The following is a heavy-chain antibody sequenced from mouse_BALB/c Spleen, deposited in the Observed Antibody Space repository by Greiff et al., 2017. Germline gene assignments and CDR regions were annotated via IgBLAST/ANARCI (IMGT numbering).Heavy chain of an antibody. Sequence: VQLQQSGAELVKPGASVKLSCTASGFNIKDTYMHWVKQRPEQGLEWIGRIDPANGNTKYDPKFQGKATITADTSSNTAYLQLSSLTSEDTAVYYCARKGTHYGDYYYAMDYRGEETSVTASS. D-gene: IGHD2-13*01. V-gene: IGHV14-3*02. CDR3: ARKGTHYGDYYYAMDY. CDR1: GFNIKDTY. J-gene: IGHJ4*01. CDR2: IDPANGNT.